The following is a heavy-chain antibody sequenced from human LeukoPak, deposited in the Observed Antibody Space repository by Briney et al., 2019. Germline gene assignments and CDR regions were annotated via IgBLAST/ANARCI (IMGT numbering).Heavy chain of an antibody. CDR1: GGSFSNYY. CDR2: INHSGST. CDR3: ARGPTVTTWFDP. Sequence: PSETLSLTCAVYGGSFSNYYWSWIRQPPGKGLEWIGEINHSGSTNYNPSLKSRVTISLDTSKNQFSLKLSSVTAADTAVYYCARGPTVTTWFDPWGQGTLVTVSS. D-gene: IGHD4-17*01. V-gene: IGHV4-34*01. J-gene: IGHJ5*02.